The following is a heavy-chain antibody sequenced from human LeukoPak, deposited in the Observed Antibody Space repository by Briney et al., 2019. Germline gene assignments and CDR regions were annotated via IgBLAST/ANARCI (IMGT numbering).Heavy chain of an antibody. Sequence: SETLSLTCTASGGSISSYYWSWIRQPPGKGLEWIGYIYYSGSTNYNPSLKSRVTISVDTSKNQFSLKLSSVTAADTAVYYCARHGYSYGYGYWGQGTLVTVSS. J-gene: IGHJ4*02. CDR3: ARHGYSYGYGY. V-gene: IGHV4-59*08. CDR2: IYYSGST. CDR1: GGSISSYY. D-gene: IGHD5-18*01.